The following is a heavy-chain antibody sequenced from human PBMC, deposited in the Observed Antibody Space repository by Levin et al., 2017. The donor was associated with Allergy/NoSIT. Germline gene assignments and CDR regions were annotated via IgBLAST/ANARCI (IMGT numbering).Heavy chain of an antibody. J-gene: IGHJ4*02. CDR1: GFTFSNSD. CDR3: VRALDY. V-gene: IGHV3-48*02. Sequence: GASVKVSCAASGFTFSNSDMNWVRQAPGKGLEWISYISKSSSSIYYADSVKGRFTISRDNAKNSLYLQMSNLRDEDTALYYCVRALDYWGQGTLVTVSS. CDR2: ISKSSSSI.